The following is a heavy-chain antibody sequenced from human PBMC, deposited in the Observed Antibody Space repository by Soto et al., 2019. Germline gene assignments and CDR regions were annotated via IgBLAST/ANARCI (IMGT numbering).Heavy chain of an antibody. CDR2: TIPVFGTP. Sequence: SVKVSCKASGGTFNRHGISWVRQAPGQGLEWMGGTIPVFGTPKYAQEFQGRVTVSVDKSTSTAYMELSSLRSEDTAVYYCARGLSDGFITYFDFYVMDVWGQGTAVTVSS. CDR1: GGTFNRHG. D-gene: IGHD3-22*01. CDR3: ARGLSDGFITYFDFYVMDV. J-gene: IGHJ6*02. V-gene: IGHV1-69*06.